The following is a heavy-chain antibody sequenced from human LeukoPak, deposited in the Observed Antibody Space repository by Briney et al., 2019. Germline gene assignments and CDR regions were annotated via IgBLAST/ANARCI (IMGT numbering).Heavy chain of an antibody. CDR1: GGSISSSSYY. D-gene: IGHD3-10*01. CDR3: ARRVGITMVRGAKYNWFDP. J-gene: IGHJ5*02. CDR2: IYYSGST. V-gene: IGHV4-39*01. Sequence: PSETLSLACTVSGGSISSSSYYWGWIRQPPGKGLEWIGSIYYSGSTYYNPSLKSRDTISVDTSKNQFSLKLSSVTAADTAVYYCARRVGITMVRGAKYNWFDPWGQGTLVTVSS.